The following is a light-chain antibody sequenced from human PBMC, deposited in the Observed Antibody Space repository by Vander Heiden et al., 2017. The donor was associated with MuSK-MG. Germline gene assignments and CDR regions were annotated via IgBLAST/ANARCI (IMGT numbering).Light chain of an antibody. V-gene: IGLV2-14*03. CDR2: DVS. CDR3: SSYTSSSTSYV. Sequence: QSALTQPAPVSGSPGRSITISCTGTSSDVGGYNYVSWYQQHPGKAPKLMIYDVSNRPSGVSNRFSGSKSGNTASLTISGLQAEDEADYYCSSYTSSSTSYVFGTGTKVTVL. J-gene: IGLJ1*01. CDR1: SSDVGGYNY.